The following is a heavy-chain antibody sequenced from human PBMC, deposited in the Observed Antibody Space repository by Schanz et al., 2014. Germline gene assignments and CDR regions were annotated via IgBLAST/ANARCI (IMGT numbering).Heavy chain of an antibody. J-gene: IGHJ3*02. Sequence: EVQLVESGGGLVQPGGSLRLSCAASGFTFSRYWMSWVRQAPGKGLEWLANINQDGSEEYYVDSLNARLTISRDNSKNILYLQMNSLRAEDTALYYCAKDPHKDYGGKPQTFDIWGQGTMVTVSS. CDR1: GFTFSRYW. V-gene: IGHV3-7*04. CDR2: INQDGSEE. D-gene: IGHD4-17*01. CDR3: AKDPHKDYGGKPQTFDI.